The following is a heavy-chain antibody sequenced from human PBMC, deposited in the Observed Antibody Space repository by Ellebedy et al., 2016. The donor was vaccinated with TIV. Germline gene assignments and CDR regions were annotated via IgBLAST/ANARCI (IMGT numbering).Heavy chain of an antibody. Sequence: PGGSLRLSCAASGFTFSSHWMHWVRQAPGKGLVWVSGIDNDGSSTLYADSVKGRFTVSRDNAKNMLYLQMNSLRVEDTAVYYCVRDRPHNWFDPWGPGTLVTVSS. V-gene: IGHV3-74*01. J-gene: IGHJ5*02. CDR2: IDNDGSST. CDR1: GFTFSSHW. CDR3: VRDRPHNWFDP.